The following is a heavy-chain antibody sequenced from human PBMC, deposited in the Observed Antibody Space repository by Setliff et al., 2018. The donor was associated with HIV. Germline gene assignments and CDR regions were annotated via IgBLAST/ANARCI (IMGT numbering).Heavy chain of an antibody. CDR1: GYPITSGYS. Sequence: SETLSLTCAVSGYPITSGYSWGWIRQSPGKGLEWIGNAYHSGRTYYNPSLKSRVAMSIDTSKNQFSLRLNSVTAADTAMYYCVHSLLGAPMVDYWGQGTLVTVSS. CDR2: AYHSGRT. D-gene: IGHD3-16*01. V-gene: IGHV4-38-2*01. CDR3: VHSLLGAPMVDY. J-gene: IGHJ4*02.